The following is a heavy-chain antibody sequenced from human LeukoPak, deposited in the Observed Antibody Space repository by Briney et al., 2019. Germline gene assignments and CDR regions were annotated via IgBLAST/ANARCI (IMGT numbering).Heavy chain of an antibody. J-gene: IGHJ4*02. V-gene: IGHV3-48*03. D-gene: IGHD4-17*01. Sequence: GGSLRLSCAASGFTFSNYEMNWVRQAPGKGLERLSYISGSAATIYYADSVQGRFTISRDSAKNSLYLQMNSLRAEDTAVYYCARMTTVTHYWGQGTLVTVSS. CDR1: GFTFSNYE. CDR3: ARMTTVTHY. CDR2: ISGSAATI.